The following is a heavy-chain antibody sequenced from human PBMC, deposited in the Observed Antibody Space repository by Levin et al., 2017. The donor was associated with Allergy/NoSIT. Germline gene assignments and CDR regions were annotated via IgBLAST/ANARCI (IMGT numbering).Heavy chain of an antibody. V-gene: IGHV5-10-1*01. D-gene: IGHD5-12*01. Sequence: GESLKISCQGSGYSFTNYWITWVRQMPGKGLEWMGKIDPRDSYTNYSPSFEGHVTISADKSITTAFLQWSSLKASDTAMYFCARHEGAYDFFDFWGQGTLVTVSS. CDR3: ARHEGAYDFFDF. CDR2: IDPRDSYT. CDR1: GYSFTNYW. J-gene: IGHJ4*02.